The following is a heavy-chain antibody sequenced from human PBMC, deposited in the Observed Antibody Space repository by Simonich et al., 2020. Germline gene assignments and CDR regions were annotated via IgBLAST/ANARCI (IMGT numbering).Heavy chain of an antibody. Sequence: QVQLVQSGAEVKKPGASVKVSCKASGYTFTGYYMHWVRQAPGQGLEWMGGINPNRGGKNYAQKFQGRVTMTRDTYISTAYMELSRLRSDDTAVYYCARSHIAAAGTGYFQHWGQGTLVTVSS. CDR2: INPNRGGK. CDR1: GYTFTGYY. CDR3: ARSHIAAAGTGYFQH. J-gene: IGHJ1*01. V-gene: IGHV1-2*02. D-gene: IGHD6-13*01.